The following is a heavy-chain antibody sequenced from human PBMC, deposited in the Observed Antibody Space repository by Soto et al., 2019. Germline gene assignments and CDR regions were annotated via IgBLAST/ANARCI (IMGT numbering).Heavy chain of an antibody. V-gene: IGHV4-59*13. D-gene: IGHD2-15*01. CDR3: AGSRSRRVIVDY. Sequence: QVQLQESGPGLVKPSETLSLTCTVSGTSLRIYSWTWVRPPPGKGLEWSGDLFYNGDSNYNPSLKSRINMSLDTSKNQFSLRLSSVAAADTAVYFCAGSRSRRVIVDYWGQGTLVTVSS. J-gene: IGHJ4*02. CDR1: GTSLRIYS. CDR2: LFYNGDS.